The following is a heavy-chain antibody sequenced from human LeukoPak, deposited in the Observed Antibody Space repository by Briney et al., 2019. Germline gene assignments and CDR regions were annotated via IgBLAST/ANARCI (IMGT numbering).Heavy chain of an antibody. D-gene: IGHD3-3*01. CDR1: GFTFSSYS. J-gene: IGHJ5*02. CDR2: ISSSSSTI. CDR3: ARGVDFWSGYYYNWFDP. V-gene: IGHV3-48*01. Sequence: PGGSLRLSCAASGFTFSSYSMNWVRQAPGKGLEWVSYISSSSSTIYYADSEKGRFTISRDNAKNSLYLQMNSLRAEDTAVYYCARGVDFWSGYYYNWFDPWGQGTLVTVSS.